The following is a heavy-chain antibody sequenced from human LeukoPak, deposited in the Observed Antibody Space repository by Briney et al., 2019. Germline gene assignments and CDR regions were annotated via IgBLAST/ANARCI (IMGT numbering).Heavy chain of an antibody. CDR1: GFSFSSNA. CDR3: ARLNTMTSAY. D-gene: IGHD4-17*01. J-gene: IGHJ4*02. CDR2: ISLGGSST. Sequence: GGSLRLSCAASGFSFSSNAMSWVRQAAGKGLEWVSGISLGGSSTYYADSVKGRFTISRDNSKNTMYLQMNSLRADDTAVYYCARLNTMTSAYWGQGTLVTVSS. V-gene: IGHV3-23*01.